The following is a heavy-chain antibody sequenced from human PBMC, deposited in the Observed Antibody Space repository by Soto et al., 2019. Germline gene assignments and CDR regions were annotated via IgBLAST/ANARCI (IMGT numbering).Heavy chain of an antibody. D-gene: IGHD3-16*02. J-gene: IGHJ4*02. CDR3: ATGYRTRTSPFDY. CDR2: ISYDGGSI. Sequence: PGGSLRLSCAASGFTFSSSAVTWVRQAPGKGLEWVAVISYDGGSIYYADSVKGRFTISRDNSKNTLYLQMNSLRAEDTAVYYCATGYRTRTSPFDYWGQGTLVTVSS. V-gene: IGHV3-30-3*01. CDR1: GFTFSSSA.